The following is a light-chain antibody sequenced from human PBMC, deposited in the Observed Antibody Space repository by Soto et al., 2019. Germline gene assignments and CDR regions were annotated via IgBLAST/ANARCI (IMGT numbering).Light chain of an antibody. J-gene: IGKJ4*01. V-gene: IGKV1-33*01. CDR1: QDITNY. CDR2: DAS. CDR3: QQYDDVPLT. Sequence: DVQMTQSPSSLSTSVGDSVTITCQASQDITNYLNWYQQKPGKAPKLLIFDASNLETGVPSRFSGSGSGTDFTFTISSLQPEDVATYYCQQYDDVPLTFGGGTKVEIK.